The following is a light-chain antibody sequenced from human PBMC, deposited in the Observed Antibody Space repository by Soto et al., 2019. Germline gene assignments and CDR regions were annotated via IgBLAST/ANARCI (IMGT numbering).Light chain of an antibody. CDR2: AGS. J-gene: IGKJ3*01. Sequence: AIRMTQSPSSLSASTGDRVTITCRASQGISSYLAWYQQKPGEAPKLLIYAGSTLQSGVPSRFSGSGSGTDFTLTISCLQSEDFATYYCQQYYTRCTFGPGTKVDIK. CDR3: QQYYTRCT. V-gene: IGKV1-8*01. CDR1: QGISSY.